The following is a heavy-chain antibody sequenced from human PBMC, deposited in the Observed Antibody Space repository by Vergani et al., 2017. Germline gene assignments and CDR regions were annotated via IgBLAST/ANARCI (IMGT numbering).Heavy chain of an antibody. CDR1: GASINNDFYY. D-gene: IGHD7-27*01. J-gene: IGHJ4*02. CDR3: ATGAGPFDI. CDR2: IYVSGIT. Sequence: QVQLQESGPGLVKPSQTLSLTCTVSGASINNDFYYWHWIRQPAGKGLEWIGRIYVSGITDYNSSLQSRVSMSVDTSKNQFSLTLTSVTAADTAVYYCATGAGPFDIGGKGTLVTVSS. V-gene: IGHV4-61*02.